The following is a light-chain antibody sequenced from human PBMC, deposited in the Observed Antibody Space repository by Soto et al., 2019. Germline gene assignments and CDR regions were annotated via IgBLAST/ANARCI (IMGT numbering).Light chain of an antibody. CDR2: DAS. CDR3: QQYGSSPLT. V-gene: IGKV3-20*01. J-gene: IGKJ4*01. CDR1: QCVSSSY. Sequence: EIVLTQSPGTLSLSPGERATLSCRASQCVSSSYLAWYQQKPGQAPRLLIYDASSRATGIPDRFSGSGSGTDFTLTISRLEPEDFGVYYGQQYGSSPLTFGGGTKGEIK.